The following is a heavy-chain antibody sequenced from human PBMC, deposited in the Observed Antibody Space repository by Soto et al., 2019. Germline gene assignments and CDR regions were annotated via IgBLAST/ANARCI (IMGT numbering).Heavy chain of an antibody. CDR2: IKSKTDGGTT. V-gene: IGHV3-15*05. CDR3: TRDGDIVLMVYAIP. CDR1: GFTFSNAW. Sequence: PGGSLRLSCAASGFTFSNAWMSWVRQAPGKGLEWVGRIKSKTDGGTTDYPAPEKGRFTIERYNSKYTLYLQMNSLKTEDADLYYCTRDGDIVLMVYAIPWGQGTLVTVSS. J-gene: IGHJ5*02. D-gene: IGHD2-8*01.